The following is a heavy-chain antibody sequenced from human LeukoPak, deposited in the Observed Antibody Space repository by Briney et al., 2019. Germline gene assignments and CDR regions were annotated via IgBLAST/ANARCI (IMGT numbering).Heavy chain of an antibody. CDR3: ARDLGYSYGVYFDY. CDR2: ISSSSSTI. Sequence: PGGSLRLSCAASGFTFSTYSMNWVRQAPGKGLEWVSYISSSSSTIYYADSVKGRFTISRDNAKNSLYLQMNSLRDEDTAVYYCARDLGYSYGVYFDYWGQGSLGTVSS. V-gene: IGHV3-48*02. D-gene: IGHD5-18*01. CDR1: GFTFSTYS. J-gene: IGHJ4*02.